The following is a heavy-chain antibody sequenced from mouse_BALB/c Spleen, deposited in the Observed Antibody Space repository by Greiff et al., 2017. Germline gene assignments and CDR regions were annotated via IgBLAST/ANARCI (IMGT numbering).Heavy chain of an antibody. V-gene: IGHV5-17*02. CDR2: ISSGSSTI. CDR1: GFTFSSFG. D-gene: IGHD2-14*01. CDR3: ARSGYRYDVVYAMDY. Sequence: EVKLVESGGGLVQPGGSRKLSCAASGFTFSSFGMHWVRQAPEKGLEWVAYISSGSSTIYYADTVKGRFTISRDNPKNTLFLQMTSLRSEDTAMYYCARSGYRYDVVYAMDYWGQGTSVTVSS. J-gene: IGHJ4*01.